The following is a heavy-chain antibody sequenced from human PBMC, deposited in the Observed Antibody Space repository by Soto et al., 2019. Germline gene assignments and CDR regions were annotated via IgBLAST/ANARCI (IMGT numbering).Heavy chain of an antibody. CDR1: GGSISSSSYY. CDR3: ARLATDSYYYYYYMDV. V-gene: IGHV4-39*01. CDR2: IYYSGST. J-gene: IGHJ6*03. D-gene: IGHD2-21*02. Sequence: PSETLSLTCTVSGGSISSSSYYWGWIRQPPGKGLEWIGSIYYSGSTYYNPSLKSRVTISVDTSKNQFSLKLSSVTAADTAVYYCARLATDSYYYYYYMDVWGKGTTVTVSS.